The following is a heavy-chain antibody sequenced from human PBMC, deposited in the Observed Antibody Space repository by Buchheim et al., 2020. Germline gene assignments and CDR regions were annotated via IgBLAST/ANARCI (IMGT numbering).Heavy chain of an antibody. CDR1: GGSISSYY. J-gene: IGHJ5*02. CDR3: ARESAADEAWRWFDP. D-gene: IGHD6-13*01. V-gene: IGHV4-59*01. Sequence: QVQLQQWGAGLLKPSETLSLTCTVSGGSISSYYWSWIRQPPGKGLEWIGYIYYSGSTNYNPSLKSRVTISVDTSKNQFSLKLSSVTAADTAVYYCARESAADEAWRWFDPWGQGTL. CDR2: IYYSGST.